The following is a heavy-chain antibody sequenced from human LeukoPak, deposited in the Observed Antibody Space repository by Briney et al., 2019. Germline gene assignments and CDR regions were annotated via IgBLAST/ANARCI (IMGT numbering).Heavy chain of an antibody. V-gene: IGHV4-30-4*01. D-gene: IGHD2-2*01. CDR2: IYYSGST. Sequence: SETLSLTCAVYGGSFSDYYWSWIRQPPGKGLEWIGYIYYSGSTYYNPSLKSRVTISVDTSKNQFSLKLSSVTAADTAVYYCARASLDIVVVPAAREAYAFDIWGQGTMVTVSS. CDR1: GGSFSDYY. CDR3: ARASLDIVVVPAAREAYAFDI. J-gene: IGHJ3*02.